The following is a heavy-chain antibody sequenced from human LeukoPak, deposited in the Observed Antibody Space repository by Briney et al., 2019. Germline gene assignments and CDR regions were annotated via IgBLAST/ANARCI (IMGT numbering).Heavy chain of an antibody. J-gene: IGHJ3*02. CDR3: AKTRILDGSYYENAFDI. D-gene: IGHD1-26*01. V-gene: IGHV3-23*01. Sequence: PGGSLRLSCAASGFTFSSYAMSWVRQAPGKGLEWVSAISGSGGSTYYADSVKGRFTISRDNSKNTLYPQMNSLRAEDTAVYYCAKTRILDGSYYENAFDIWGQGTMVTVSS. CDR1: GFTFSSYA. CDR2: ISGSGGST.